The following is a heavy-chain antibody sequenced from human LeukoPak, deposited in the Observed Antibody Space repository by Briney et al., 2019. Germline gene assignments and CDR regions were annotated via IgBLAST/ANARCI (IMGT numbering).Heavy chain of an antibody. Sequence: PGGSLRLSCAASGFRLSDYDMNWVRQAPGKGLEWVSPISTGSRYIYYAYSVKGRFTISRDDAKNSLYLQMDYLRAEDTAVYYCARADCSGSTCYLRRSWFDPWGQGTLVTVSS. CDR1: GFRLSDYD. V-gene: IGHV3-21*01. CDR2: ISTGSRYI. D-gene: IGHD2-2*01. J-gene: IGHJ5*02. CDR3: ARADCSGSTCYLRRSWFDP.